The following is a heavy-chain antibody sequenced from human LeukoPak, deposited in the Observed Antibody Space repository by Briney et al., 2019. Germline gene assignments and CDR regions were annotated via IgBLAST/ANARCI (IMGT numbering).Heavy chain of an antibody. CDR3: AKDRSESLRRDAFDI. CDR2: IRGSGDNT. D-gene: IGHD3-3*01. J-gene: IGHJ3*02. V-gene: IGHV3-23*01. CDR1: GFSFKNYA. Sequence: GGSLRLSWAASGFSFKNYALSWVRQAPGKGLELVSAIRGSGDNTYYADSVKGLFTISRDTSKSTLYLQMNSLRAEDTAIYYCAKDRSESLRRDAFDIWGQGTMVTVSS.